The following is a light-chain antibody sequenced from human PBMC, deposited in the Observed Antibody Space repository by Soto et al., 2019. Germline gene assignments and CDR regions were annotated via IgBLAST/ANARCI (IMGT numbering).Light chain of an antibody. CDR2: GAF. V-gene: IGKV3D-11*01. CDR3: QQRNIWHPVT. CDR1: QAVNTR. J-gene: IGKJ5*01. Sequence: ELVMTQSPATLSVSPGESATLSCRASQAVNTRLAWYQHKPGQAPRLLIYGAFNRANGIPARFSGSGSGTDFTLTISSLEPEDSAIYYCQQRNIWHPVTFGQGTRLEIK.